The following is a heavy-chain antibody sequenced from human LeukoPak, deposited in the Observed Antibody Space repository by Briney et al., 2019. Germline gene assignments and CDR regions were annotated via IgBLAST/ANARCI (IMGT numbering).Heavy chain of an antibody. D-gene: IGHD6-19*01. CDR1: GFSLSTSGVG. V-gene: IGHV2-5*02. J-gene: IGHJ4*02. CDR3: AHRPVIAVAGTYFDY. CDR2: IYWDDDK. Sequence: SGPTLVKPTQTLTLTCTFSGFSLSTSGVGVGWIRQPPGKALEWLALIYWDDDKRYSPSLKSRLTITKDTSKNQVVLTMTNMDPVDTATYYCAHRPVIAVAGTYFDYWGQGTLVTVSS.